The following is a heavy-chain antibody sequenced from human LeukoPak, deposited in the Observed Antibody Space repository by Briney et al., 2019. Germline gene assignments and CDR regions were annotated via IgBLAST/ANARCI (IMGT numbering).Heavy chain of an antibody. Sequence: PSETLSLTCSVSGGSISSSSYYWGWIRQPPGKGLEWIVSIYYSGSTFYNPSLKSRVTISVDTSKNHFSLKLSSVTAADTAVYFCARQSSTSCYIDYWGQGTLVAVSS. CDR2: IYYSGST. V-gene: IGHV4-39*01. CDR3: ARQSSTSCYIDY. CDR1: GGSISSSSYY. J-gene: IGHJ4*02. D-gene: IGHD2-2*02.